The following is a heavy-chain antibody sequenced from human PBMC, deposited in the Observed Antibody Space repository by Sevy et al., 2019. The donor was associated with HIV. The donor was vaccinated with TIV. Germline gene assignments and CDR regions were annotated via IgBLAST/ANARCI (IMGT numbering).Heavy chain of an antibody. V-gene: IGHV3-21*01. CDR2: ISRSSTYI. CDR1: GFTFSTYS. J-gene: IGHJ4*02. Sequence: GGSLRLSCATSGFTFSTYSMNWVRQAPGKGMEWVSSISRSSTYIYYTDSVKGRFTLSRENARNSLYLQRNSLRVDDTAVYYCARDSGYTGYDWGQGTLVTVSS. D-gene: IGHD5-12*01. CDR3: ARDSGYTGYD.